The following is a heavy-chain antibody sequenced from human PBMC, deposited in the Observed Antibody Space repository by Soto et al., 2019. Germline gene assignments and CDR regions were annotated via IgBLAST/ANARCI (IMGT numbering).Heavy chain of an antibody. J-gene: IGHJ4*02. CDR3: YRGTYSSGWYWAFNY. CDR1: GFTFGDYT. Sequence: GSLILSCPTSGFTFGDYTMSWVRQAPGKGLEWVGFIRGKAYHGTTEYAASVKDRFTISRDDSNGVAYLQMNSLKTEDTAVYFCYRGTYSSGWYWAFNYWGQGTRVTVSS. CDR2: IRGKAYHGTT. V-gene: IGHV3-49*04. D-gene: IGHD6-19*01.